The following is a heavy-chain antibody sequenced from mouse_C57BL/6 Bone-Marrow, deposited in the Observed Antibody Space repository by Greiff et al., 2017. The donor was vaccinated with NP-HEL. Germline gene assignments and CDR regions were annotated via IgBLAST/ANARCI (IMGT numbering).Heavy chain of an antibody. CDR2: ISSGSSTI. J-gene: IGHJ3*01. V-gene: IGHV5-17*01. CDR3: ARGRDGYPSWFAY. D-gene: IGHD2-3*01. Sequence: EVMLVESGGGLVKPGGSLKLSCAASGFTFSDYGMHWVRQAPEKGLEWVAYISSGSSTIYYADTVKGRFTISRDNAKNTLFLQMTSLRSEDTAMYYCARGRDGYPSWFAYWGQGTLVTVSA. CDR1: GFTFSDYG.